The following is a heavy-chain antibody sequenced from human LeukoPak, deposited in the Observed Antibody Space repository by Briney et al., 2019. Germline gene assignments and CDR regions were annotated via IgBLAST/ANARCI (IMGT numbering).Heavy chain of an antibody. Sequence: GESLKISCKGSGYSYTSYWIAWVRQMPGKGLEWMGIIFPGDSDTTYSPSFQGQVTISADKSISTAYLQWSSLRASDTAMYYCARLGYCTGTSCGRDDLYFDYWGQGTLVTVSS. V-gene: IGHV5-51*01. CDR3: ARLGYCTGTSCGRDDLYFDY. CDR1: GYSYTSYW. D-gene: IGHD2-8*02. J-gene: IGHJ4*02. CDR2: IFPGDSDT.